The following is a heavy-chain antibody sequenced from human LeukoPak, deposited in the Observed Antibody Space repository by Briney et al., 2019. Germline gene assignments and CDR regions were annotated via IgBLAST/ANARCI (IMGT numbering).Heavy chain of an antibody. J-gene: IGHJ6*02. V-gene: IGHV1-69*04. Sequence: GASVKVSCKASGGTFSSYAISWVRQAPGQGLEWMGRIIPILGIANYAQKFQGRVTITADKSTSTAYMELSSLRSEDTAVYYCASFSFPLAGTSTYYYYGMDVWGQGTTVTVSS. CDR1: GGTFSSYA. CDR3: ASFSFPLAGTSTYYYYGMDV. CDR2: IIPILGIA. D-gene: IGHD6-13*01.